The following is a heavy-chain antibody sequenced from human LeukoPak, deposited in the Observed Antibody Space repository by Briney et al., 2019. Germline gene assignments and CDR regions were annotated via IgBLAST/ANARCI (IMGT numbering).Heavy chain of an antibody. D-gene: IGHD3-9*01. CDR2: IYHSGST. CDR3: ARRTTYFGWIPSESPSCFDY. J-gene: IGHJ4*02. CDR1: GFSISSGYY. V-gene: IGHV4-38-2*02. Sequence: SETLSLTCTVSGFSISSGYYWGWIGQPPERGLEWIANIYHSGSTFYNPSLKSRVTISVDTSKNQFSLKLSSVTAADTAFYYCARRTTYFGWIPSESPSCFDYWGQGTLVTVSS.